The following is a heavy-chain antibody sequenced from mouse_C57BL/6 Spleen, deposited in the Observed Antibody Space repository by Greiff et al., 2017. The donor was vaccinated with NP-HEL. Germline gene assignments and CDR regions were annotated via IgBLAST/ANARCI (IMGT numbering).Heavy chain of an antibody. D-gene: IGHD1-1*01. Sequence: EVQLQQSGPELVKPGASVKMSCKASGYTFTDYNMHWVKQSHGKSLEWIGYINPNNGGTSYNQKFKGKATLTVTKSSSTAYMELRSLTSEDSAVNYCARKGRSSYGYYDVWGTGTTVTVSS. CDR1: GYTFTDYN. CDR3: ARKGRSSYGYYDV. CDR2: INPNNGGT. V-gene: IGHV1-22*01. J-gene: IGHJ1*03.